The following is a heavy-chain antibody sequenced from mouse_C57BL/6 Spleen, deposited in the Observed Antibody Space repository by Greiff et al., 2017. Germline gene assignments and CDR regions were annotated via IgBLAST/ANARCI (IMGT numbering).Heavy chain of an antibody. D-gene: IGHD1-1*02. CDR2: IYPGSGST. CDR3: ARREKILGDYYAMDY. V-gene: IGHV1-55*01. CDR1: GYTFTSYW. J-gene: IGHJ4*01. Sequence: VQLQQSGAELVKPGASVKMSCKASGYTFTSYWITWVKQRPGQGLEWIGDIYPGSGSTNYNEKFKSKATLTVDTSSSTAYLQLSSLTSEDSAVYYCARREKILGDYYAMDYWGQGTSVTVSS.